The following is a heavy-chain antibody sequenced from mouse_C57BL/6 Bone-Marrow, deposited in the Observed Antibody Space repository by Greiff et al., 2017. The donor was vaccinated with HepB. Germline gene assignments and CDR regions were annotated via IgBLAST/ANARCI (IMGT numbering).Heavy chain of an antibody. J-gene: IGHJ2*01. CDR3: EREFYYDYDGDYFDY. CDR1: GYTFTSYW. Sequence: QVQLQQPGAELVKPGASVKLSCKASGYTFTSYWMHWVKQRPGRGLEWIGRIDPNSGGTKYTEKFKSKATLTVDKTSSTAYMQLSSLTSEDSAVYDCEREFYYDYDGDYFDYWGQGTTLTVSS. CDR2: IDPNSGGT. D-gene: IGHD2-4*01. V-gene: IGHV1-72*01.